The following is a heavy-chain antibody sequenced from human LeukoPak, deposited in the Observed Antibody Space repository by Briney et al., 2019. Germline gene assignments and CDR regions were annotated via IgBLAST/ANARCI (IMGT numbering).Heavy chain of an antibody. CDR1: GYTFTGYY. CDR3: AILTSGRYRERIIDY. CDR2: INPNSGGT. Sequence: ASVKVSCKASGYTFTGYYMHWVRQAPGQGLEWMGWINPNSGGTNYAQKFQGRVTMTRDTSISTAYMELSRLRSDDTAVYYCAILTSGRYRERIIDYWGQGTLVTVSS. V-gene: IGHV1-2*02. J-gene: IGHJ4*02. D-gene: IGHD1-26*01.